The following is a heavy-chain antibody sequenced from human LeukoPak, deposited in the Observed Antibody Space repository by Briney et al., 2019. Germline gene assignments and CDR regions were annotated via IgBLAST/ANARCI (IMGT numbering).Heavy chain of an antibody. J-gene: IGHJ4*02. V-gene: IGHV3-23*01. CDR1: GFTFSSYA. D-gene: IGHD3-9*01. CDR2: IRGSGSST. CDR3: AKVRSDYYDILTGNYNPLFDY. Sequence: PGGSLRLSCAASGFTFSSYAMSWVRQAPGKGLEWVSAIRGSGSSTYYADSVKGRFTISRDNSENTLYLQMNSLRAADTAVYYCAKVRSDYYDILTGNYNPLFDYWGQGTLVTVSS.